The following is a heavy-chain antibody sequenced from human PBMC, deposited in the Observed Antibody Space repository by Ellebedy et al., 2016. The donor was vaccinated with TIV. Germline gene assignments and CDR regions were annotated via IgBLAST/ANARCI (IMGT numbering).Heavy chain of an antibody. D-gene: IGHD5-18*01. CDR3: ASRPNQDTAMVS. J-gene: IGHJ4*02. CDR2: ISYDGSNK. CDR1: GFTFSSYA. Sequence: GESLKISXAASGFTFSSYAMHWVRQAPGKGLEWVAVISYDGSNKYYADSVKGRFTISRDNSKNTLYLQMNSLRAEDTAVYYCASRPNQDTAMVSWGQGTLVTVSS. V-gene: IGHV3-30-3*01.